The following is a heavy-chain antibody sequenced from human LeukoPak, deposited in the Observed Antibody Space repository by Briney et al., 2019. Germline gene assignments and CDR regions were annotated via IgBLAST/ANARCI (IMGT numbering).Heavy chain of an antibody. J-gene: IGHJ4*02. V-gene: IGHV3-74*01. Sequence: GGSLRLSCEVSGLIFSNYWMHWVRQAPGKGLVWVARTNLHGTAVDYAASVKGRFIISRDNAKNTLFLQMNSLRVEDTAVYYCASAYTYVRLGDHWGQGTLVTVSS. CDR2: TNLHGTAV. D-gene: IGHD3-16*01. CDR3: ASAYTYVRLGDH. CDR1: GLIFSNYW.